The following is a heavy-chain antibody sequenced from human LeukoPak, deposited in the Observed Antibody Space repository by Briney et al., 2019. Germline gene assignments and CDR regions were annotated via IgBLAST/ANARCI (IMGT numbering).Heavy chain of an antibody. V-gene: IGHV4-59*01. Sequence: SETLSLTCPVSGGSITRYYWSWIRQPQGRGLEWIGYIYYSGSTNYNPSLKSRVTISVDTSKNQFSLRLSSVTAADTAVYYCARILSYGDYYYYYMDVWGKGTTVTVSS. J-gene: IGHJ6*03. CDR3: ARILSYGDYYYYYMDV. CDR2: IYYSGST. CDR1: GGSITRYY. D-gene: IGHD4-17*01.